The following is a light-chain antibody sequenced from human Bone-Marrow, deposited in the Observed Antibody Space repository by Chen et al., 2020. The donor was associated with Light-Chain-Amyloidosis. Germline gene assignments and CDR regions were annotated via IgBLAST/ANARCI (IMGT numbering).Light chain of an antibody. CDR2: DDS. J-gene: IGLJ3*02. CDR3: QVWDRSSDHPV. CDR1: NIGSTS. V-gene: IGLV3-21*02. Sequence: SYVLTQPSSVSVAPGQTATIACGGNNIGSTSVHGYQQTPGQAPLLVVYDDSDRPSGIPERWSGSNSGNTATLTISRVEAGDEADDYCQVWDRSSDHPVFGGGTKLTVL.